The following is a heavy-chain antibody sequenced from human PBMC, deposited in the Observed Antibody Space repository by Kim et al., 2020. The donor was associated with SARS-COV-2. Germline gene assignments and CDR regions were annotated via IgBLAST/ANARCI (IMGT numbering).Heavy chain of an antibody. CDR2: ISVGGGST. CDR3: ARGSEGYPRNYFDY. CDR1: GFTFSSYA. V-gene: IGHV3-23*01. Sequence: GGSLRLSCAASGFTFSSYAMSWVRQAPGKGLEWVSTISVGGGSTYCADSVKGRFTISRDNSKNTLYLQMNSLRADDTAVYYCARGSEGYPRNYFDYWGQGTLVTVSS. D-gene: IGHD1-26*01. J-gene: IGHJ4*02.